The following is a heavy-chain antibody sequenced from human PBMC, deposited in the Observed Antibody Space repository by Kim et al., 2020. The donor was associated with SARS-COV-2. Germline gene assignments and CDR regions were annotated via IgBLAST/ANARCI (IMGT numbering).Heavy chain of an antibody. J-gene: IGHJ3*02. CDR1: GFTFSSYA. CDR3: AKDEKGSGSYASAFDI. V-gene: IGHV3-23*01. CDR2: ISGSGGST. D-gene: IGHD1-26*01. Sequence: GGSLRLSCAASGFTFSSYAMSWVRQAPGKGLEWVSAISGSGGSTYYADSVKGRFTISRDNSKNTLYLQMNSLRAEDTAVYYCAKDEKGSGSYASAFDIWGQGTMVTVSS.